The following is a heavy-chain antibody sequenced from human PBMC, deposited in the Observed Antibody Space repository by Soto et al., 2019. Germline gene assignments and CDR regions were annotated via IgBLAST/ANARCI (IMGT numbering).Heavy chain of an antibody. V-gene: IGHV4-34*01. CDR2: INHSGST. J-gene: IGHJ5*02. D-gene: IGHD3-10*01. Sequence: QVQLQQWGAGLLKPSETLSLTCAVYGGSFSGYYWSWIRQPPGKGLGWIGEINHSGSTNYNPSLKSRVTISVDTSKNQFSLKLSSVTAADTAVYYCARAYYGSTNVGWFDPWGQGTLVTVSS. CDR1: GGSFSGYY. CDR3: ARAYYGSTNVGWFDP.